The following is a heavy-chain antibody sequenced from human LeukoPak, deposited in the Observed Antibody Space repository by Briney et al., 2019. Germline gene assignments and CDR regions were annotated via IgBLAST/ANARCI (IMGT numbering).Heavy chain of an antibody. V-gene: IGHV4-59*01. CDR3: ARVLGYSRPFDY. CDR2: IYYSGST. CDR1: GGSISSYY. D-gene: IGHD5-18*01. J-gene: IGHJ4*02. Sequence: PSETLSLTCTVSGGSISSYYWSWIRQPPGKGLQWIGYIYYSGSTNYNPSLKSRVTISVDTSKNQFSLKLSSVTAADTAVYYCARVLGYSRPFDYWGQGTLVTVSS.